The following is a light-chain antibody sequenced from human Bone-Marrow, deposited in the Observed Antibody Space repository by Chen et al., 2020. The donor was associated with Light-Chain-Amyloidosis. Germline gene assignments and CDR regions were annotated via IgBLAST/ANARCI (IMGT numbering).Light chain of an antibody. J-gene: IGLJ2*01. CDR2: RDT. V-gene: IGLV3-25*03. Sequence: SYELTQPPSVSVSPGQTARITCSGDDLPTKYAYWYQQKPGQAPVLVIHRDTERPSGISERFSGSSSGTTATLTISGVQAEVEADSHCQSADSSGTYEVIFGGGTKLTVL. CDR1: DLPTKY. CDR3: QSADSSGTYEVI.